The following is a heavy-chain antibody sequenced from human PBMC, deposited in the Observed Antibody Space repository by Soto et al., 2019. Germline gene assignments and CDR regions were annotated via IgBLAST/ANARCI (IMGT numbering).Heavy chain of an antibody. Sequence: GGSLRLSCASSGFTFSSYWMHWVRQTPGKGLVWVSRIDTYGSATRYADSVKGRFTISRDNAKNTLYLQMNTLRAEDTAVYYCARVLTSSGWHNDGFDIWGQGTMVTVSS. CDR1: GFTFSSYW. J-gene: IGHJ3*02. V-gene: IGHV3-74*01. CDR2: IDTYGSAT. D-gene: IGHD6-19*01. CDR3: ARVLTSSGWHNDGFDI.